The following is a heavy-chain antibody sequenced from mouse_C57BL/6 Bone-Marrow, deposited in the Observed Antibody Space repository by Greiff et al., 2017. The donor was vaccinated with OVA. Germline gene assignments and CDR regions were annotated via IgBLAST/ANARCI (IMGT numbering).Heavy chain of an antibody. D-gene: IGHD1-1*01. V-gene: IGHV1-55*01. CDR1: GYTFTSYW. CDR2: IYPGSGST. Sequence: VQLKQPGAELVKPGASVKMSCKASGYTFTSYWITWVKQRPGQGLEWIGDIYPGSGSTNYNEKFKSKATLTVDTSSSTAYLQLSSLTSEDSAVYYCARRYCGSSYWYFDVWGTGTTVTVSA. CDR3: ARRYCGSSYWYFDV. J-gene: IGHJ1*03.